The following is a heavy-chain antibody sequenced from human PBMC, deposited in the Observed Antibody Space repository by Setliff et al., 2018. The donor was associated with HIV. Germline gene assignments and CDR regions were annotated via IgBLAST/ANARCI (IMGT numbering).Heavy chain of an antibody. V-gene: IGHV3-48*03. Sequence: GSLRLSCAASGFTFSRYEMNWVRQAPGKGLEWVSYISGSGITIHYADSVKGRFTISRDNAKNSLYLQMNSLRAEDTAVYYCAMYDSRVDAFDIWGQGTMVTVSS. CDR3: AMYDSRVDAFDI. D-gene: IGHD3-22*01. CDR1: GFTFSRYE. J-gene: IGHJ3*02. CDR2: ISGSGITI.